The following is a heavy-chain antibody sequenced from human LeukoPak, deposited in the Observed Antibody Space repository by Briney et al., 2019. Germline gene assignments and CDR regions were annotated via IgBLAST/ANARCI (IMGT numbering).Heavy chain of an antibody. CDR2: IIPIFGTA. J-gene: IGHJ4*02. V-gene: IGHV1-69*13. D-gene: IGHD5-12*01. CDR1: GYTFISYG. Sequence: SVKVSCKASGYTFISYGISWVRQAPGQGLEWMGGIIPIFGTANYARKFQGRVTITADESTSTAYMELSSLRSEDTAVYYCARAKSGYLYYFDYWGQGTLVTVSS. CDR3: ARAKSGYLYYFDY.